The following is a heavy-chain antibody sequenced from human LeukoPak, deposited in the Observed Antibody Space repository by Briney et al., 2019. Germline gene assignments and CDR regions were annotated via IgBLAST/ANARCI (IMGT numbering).Heavy chain of an antibody. V-gene: IGHV3-30*04. Sequence: GRSLRLSCAASGFTFSTYSMHWVRQAPGKGLEWVAVISYDGSNKYFADSVKGRFTISRDNSKNTLYLQVNSLKTEDTAVYYCARAAPGTDYWGQGTLVTVST. D-gene: IGHD6-13*01. CDR1: GFTFSTYS. CDR3: ARAAPGTDY. CDR2: ISYDGSNK. J-gene: IGHJ4*02.